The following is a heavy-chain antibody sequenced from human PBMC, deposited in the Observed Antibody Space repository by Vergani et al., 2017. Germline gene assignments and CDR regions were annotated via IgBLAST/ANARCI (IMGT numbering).Heavy chain of an antibody. CDR3: ARDSDPSGWFPN. CDR2: IHTSGST. J-gene: IGHJ4*02. CDR1: GGSINSHNYY. D-gene: IGHD6-19*01. V-gene: IGHV4-61*02. Sequence: QVQLQESGPGLVKPSQTLSLTCTVSGGSINSHNYYWSWIRQPAGKGLEWIGRIHTSGSTNYNPSLKSRVTMSEDTSKNQFSLKLTSVTAADTAIYYCARDSDPSGWFPNWGQGTLVIVSS.